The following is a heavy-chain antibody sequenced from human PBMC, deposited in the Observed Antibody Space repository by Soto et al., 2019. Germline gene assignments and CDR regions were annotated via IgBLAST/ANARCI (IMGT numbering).Heavy chain of an antibody. CDR2: INAGNGNT. CDR1: GYTFTSYA. D-gene: IGHD3-22*01. V-gene: IGHV1-3*01. CDR3: APSSGYYYVDY. Sequence: QVQLVQSGAEVKKPGASVKVSCKASGYTFTSYAMHWVRQAPGQRLEWMGWINAGNGNTKYSQKFQGRVTITRDTPARTGYMELSSLRSEDTAVYYCAPSSGYYYVDYWGQGTLVTVSS. J-gene: IGHJ4*02.